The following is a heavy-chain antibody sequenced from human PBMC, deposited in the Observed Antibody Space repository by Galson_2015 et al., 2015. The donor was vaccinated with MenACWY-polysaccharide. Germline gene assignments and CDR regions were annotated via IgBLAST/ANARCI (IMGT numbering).Heavy chain of an antibody. J-gene: IGHJ4*02. V-gene: IGHV1-3*01. Sequence: SVKVSCKASGYSFTSHPIHWVRQAPGQRLEWMGWISPDSGNTRYSHNFHDRVTITRDTSATTAYMELSSLESEDTAVYYCASQFTWGTFDYWGQGTPVTVSS. D-gene: IGHD7-27*01. CDR3: ASQFTWGTFDY. CDR1: GYSFTSHP. CDR2: ISPDSGNT.